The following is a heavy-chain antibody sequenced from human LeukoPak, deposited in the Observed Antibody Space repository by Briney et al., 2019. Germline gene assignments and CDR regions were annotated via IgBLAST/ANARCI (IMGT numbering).Heavy chain of an antibody. CDR1: GGSISSGGYY. J-gene: IGHJ4*02. Sequence: SQTLSLTCTVSGGSISSGGYYWSWIRQHPGRGLEWIGYIYYSGSTYYNPSLKSRVTISVDTSKNQFSLKLSSVTAADTAVYYCARGHTPSPYSGSYVGNLCYFDYWGQGTLVTVSS. CDR2: IYYSGST. CDR3: ARGHTPSPYSGSYVGNLCYFDY. D-gene: IGHD1-26*01. V-gene: IGHV4-31*03.